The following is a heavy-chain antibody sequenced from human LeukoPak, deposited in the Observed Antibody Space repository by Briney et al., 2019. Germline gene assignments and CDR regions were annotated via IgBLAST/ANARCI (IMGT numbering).Heavy chain of an antibody. J-gene: IGHJ4*02. D-gene: IGHD6-19*01. CDR1: GFTFDDYA. CDR3: AKDITSGWSSAFGD. V-gene: IGHV3-9*01. CDR2: ISWNSGSI. Sequence: GRPLRLSCAASGFTFDDYAMHWVRQAPGKGLEWVSGISWNSGSIGYADSVKGRFTISRDNAKNSLYLQMNSLRAEDTALYYCAKDITSGWSSAFGDWGQGTLVTVSS.